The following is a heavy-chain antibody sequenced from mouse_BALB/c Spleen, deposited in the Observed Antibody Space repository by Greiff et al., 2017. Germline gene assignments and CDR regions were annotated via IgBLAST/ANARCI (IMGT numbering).Heavy chain of an antibody. V-gene: IGHV1-5*01. Sequence: VQLQQSGTVLARPGASVKMSCKASGYSFTSYWMHWVKQRPGQGLEWIGAIYPGNSDTSYNQKFKGKAKLTAVTSASTAYMELSSLTNEDSAVYYCTRSGGYDGYAMDYWGQGTSVTVAS. J-gene: IGHJ4*01. CDR2: IYPGNSDT. CDR3: TRSGGYDGYAMDY. D-gene: IGHD2-2*01. CDR1: GYSFTSYW.